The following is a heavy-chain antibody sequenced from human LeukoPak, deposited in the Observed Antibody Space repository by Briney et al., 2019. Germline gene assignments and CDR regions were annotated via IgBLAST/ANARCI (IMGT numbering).Heavy chain of an antibody. J-gene: IGHJ4*02. D-gene: IGHD4-17*01. V-gene: IGHV1-2*02. Sequence: ASVKVSCKASGYTFTGYYMHWVRQAPGQGLEWMGWINPNSGGAKYAQKFQGRVTMTRDTSINTAYMELSRLKSDDTAIYYCARVGATVPTHWGQGTLLTVAS. CDR1: GYTFTGYY. CDR3: ARVGATVPTH. CDR2: INPNSGGA.